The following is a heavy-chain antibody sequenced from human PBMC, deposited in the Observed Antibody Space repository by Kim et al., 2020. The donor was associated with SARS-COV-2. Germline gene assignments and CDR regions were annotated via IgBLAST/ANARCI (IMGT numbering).Heavy chain of an antibody. CDR2: INHSGRT. J-gene: IGHJ4*02. Sequence: SETLSLTCAVYGGSFSGYYWSCIRHLPRKGLERIGQINHSGRTNYNPSLKSRVTISVDTSKNQFSLKLSSVTAADTAVYYCARAVGSSWYLLWGQGTLVTVSS. V-gene: IGHV4-34*01. CDR3: ARAVGSSWYLL. D-gene: IGHD6-13*01. CDR1: GGSFSGYY.